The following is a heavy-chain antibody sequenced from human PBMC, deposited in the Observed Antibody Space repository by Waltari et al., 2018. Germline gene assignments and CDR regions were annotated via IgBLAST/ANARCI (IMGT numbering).Heavy chain of an antibody. V-gene: IGHV3-48*04. CDR2: ISSTTRTS. J-gene: IGHJ4*02. Sequence: EVQLVESGGGLVQPGGSLRLSCAASGFTFSSYSMNWVRQAPWKGLEWVSYISSTTRTSYYADSVKGRFTISRDNAKNSLYLQMNSLRVEDTAVYYSARDSFGDYLKDYWGQGTLVSVS. CDR3: ARDSFGDYLKDY. CDR1: GFTFSSYS. D-gene: IGHD4-17*01.